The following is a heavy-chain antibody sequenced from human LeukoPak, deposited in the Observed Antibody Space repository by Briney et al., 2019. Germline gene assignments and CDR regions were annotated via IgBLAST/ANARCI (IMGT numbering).Heavy chain of an antibody. D-gene: IGHD6-25*01. CDR3: AKSTGIAAAVTLGLDH. J-gene: IGHJ4*02. CDR1: GFTFSNYG. V-gene: IGHV3-30*02. CDR2: IRYDGSNK. Sequence: QPGGSLRLSCTASGFTFSNYGIHWVRQAPGKGLEWVGFIRYDGSNKYYAESVKGRFTISRDNSKNTLYLHMNSLRAEDTAVYYCAKSTGIAAAVTLGLDHWGQGTLVTVSS.